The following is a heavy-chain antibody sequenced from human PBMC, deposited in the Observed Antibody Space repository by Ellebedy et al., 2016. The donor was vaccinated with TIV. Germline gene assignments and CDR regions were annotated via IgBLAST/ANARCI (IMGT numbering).Heavy chain of an antibody. J-gene: IGHJ4*02. D-gene: IGHD3-22*01. CDR2: IKQDGSEK. CDR3: ARDGITMRVVVTHFDY. Sequence: PGGSLRLSCAASGFTFSSYWMSWVRQAPGKGLEWVANIKQDGSEKYYEDSVKGRFTISRDNAKNSLYLQMNSLRAEDTAVYYCARDGITMRVVVTHFDYWGQGTLVTVSS. V-gene: IGHV3-7*04. CDR1: GFTFSSYW.